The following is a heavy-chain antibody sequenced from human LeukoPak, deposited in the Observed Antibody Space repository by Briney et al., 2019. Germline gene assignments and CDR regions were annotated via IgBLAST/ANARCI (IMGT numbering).Heavy chain of an antibody. D-gene: IGHD4-17*01. CDR3: ARAYGASDYPFDY. CDR2: ISSSGSTI. CDR1: GFTFSSYS. J-gene: IGHJ4*02. Sequence: GGSLRLSCAASGFTFSSYSMNWVRQAPGKGLEWVSYISSSGSTIYYADSVKGRFTISRDNSKNTIYLQMNNLRAEDTAMYYCARAYGASDYPFDYWGQGTLVTVSS. V-gene: IGHV3-48*01.